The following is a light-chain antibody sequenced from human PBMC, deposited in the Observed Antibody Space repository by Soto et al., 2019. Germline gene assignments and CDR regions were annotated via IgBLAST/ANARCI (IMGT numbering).Light chain of an antibody. V-gene: IGLV8-61*01. CDR2: STN. J-gene: IGLJ3*02. CDR3: VLYMGSGIWV. Sequence: QAVVTQEPSLSVSPGGTVTLTCGLSSGSVSTSYYPSWYQQTPGQPPRTLIYSTNTRSSGVPGRFSGSILGNKAALTITGAQAHDESDYYCVLYMGSGIWVFGGGTKLTVL. CDR1: SGSVSTSYY.